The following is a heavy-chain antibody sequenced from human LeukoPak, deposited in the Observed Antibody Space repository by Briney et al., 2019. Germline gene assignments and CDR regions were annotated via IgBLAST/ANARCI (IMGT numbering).Heavy chain of an antibody. Sequence: GASVKVSCKASGGTFSSYAICWVRQAPGQGLEWMGGIIPIFGTANYAQKFQGRVTITTDESTSTAYMELSSLRSEDTAVYYCARGGSTSGDAFDIWGQGTMVTVSS. CDR1: GGTFSSYA. J-gene: IGHJ3*02. CDR2: IIPIFGTA. V-gene: IGHV1-69*05. CDR3: ARGGSTSGDAFDI. D-gene: IGHD2-2*01.